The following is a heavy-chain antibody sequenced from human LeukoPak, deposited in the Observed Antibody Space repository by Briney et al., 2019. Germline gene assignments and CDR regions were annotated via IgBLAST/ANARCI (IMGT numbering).Heavy chain of an antibody. CDR1: GYIFTDYY. CDR3: AREENCSGGSCYYY. J-gene: IGHJ4*02. D-gene: IGHD2-15*01. CDR2: INPNSGGT. Sequence: ASVKVSCKASGYIFTDYYMHWVRQAPGQGLEWMGRINPNSGGTNYAQKFQGRVTMTRDTSISTAYMELSRLTSDDTAVYYCAREENCSGGSCYYYWGQGTLVTVSS. V-gene: IGHV1-2*06.